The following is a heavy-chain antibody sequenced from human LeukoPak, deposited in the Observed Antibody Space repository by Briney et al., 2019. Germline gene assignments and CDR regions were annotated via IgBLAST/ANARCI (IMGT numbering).Heavy chain of an antibody. CDR1: GGSISSSGYY. V-gene: IGHV4-39*05. CDR2: ISYTGST. J-gene: IGHJ4*02. Sequence: SETPSLTCTVSGGSISSSGYYWGWIRQPPGKGLEWIGSISYTGSTYYNPSLKSRVTISVDTSKNQFSLKLTSVTAADTAVYYCAAYYYDSSGYLGCGQGTLVTVSS. D-gene: IGHD3-22*01. CDR3: AAYYYDSSGYLG.